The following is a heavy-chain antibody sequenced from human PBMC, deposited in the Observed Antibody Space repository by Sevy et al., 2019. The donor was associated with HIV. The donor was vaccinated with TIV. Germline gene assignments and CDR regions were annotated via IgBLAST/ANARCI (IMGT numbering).Heavy chain of an antibody. Sequence: GGSLRLSCAASGFTFSTHWMSWVRQAPGKGLEWVANIKEDGSEKYYVDSVKGRFTISRDNAKNSLFLQMNSLRAEDMAAYYCAKDVYWGQGTLVTVSS. CDR2: IKEDGSEK. J-gene: IGHJ4*02. CDR1: GFTFSTHW. V-gene: IGHV3-7*03. CDR3: AKDVY.